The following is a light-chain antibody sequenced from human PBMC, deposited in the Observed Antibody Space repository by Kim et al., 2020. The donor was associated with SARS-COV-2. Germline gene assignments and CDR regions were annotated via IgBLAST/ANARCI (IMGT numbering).Light chain of an antibody. CDR2: DAS. CDR3: QQYNSN. J-gene: IGKJ2*01. V-gene: IGKV1-5*01. CDR1: QSISSR. Sequence: CPLAAAVGDRGTITWRASQSISSRLAWYQQKPGKAPRLLIYDASSLESGVPTRFSASGSGTEFTLTISSLQPDDFATYYCQQYNSNFGQGTKLEIK.